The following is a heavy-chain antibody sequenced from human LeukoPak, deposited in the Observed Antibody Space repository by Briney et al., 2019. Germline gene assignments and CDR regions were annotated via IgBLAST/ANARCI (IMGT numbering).Heavy chain of an antibody. CDR3: ARAGAVGSYPYYFDY. D-gene: IGHD1-26*01. CDR2: ISSSSSYI. CDR1: GFTFTSFA. V-gene: IGHV3-21*01. J-gene: IGHJ4*02. Sequence: PGGSLRLSCAASGFTFTSFAMSWVRQAPGKGLEWVSSISSSSSYIYYADSVKGRFTISRDNAKNSLYLQMNSLRAEDTAVYYCARAGAVGSYPYYFDYWGQGTLVTVSS.